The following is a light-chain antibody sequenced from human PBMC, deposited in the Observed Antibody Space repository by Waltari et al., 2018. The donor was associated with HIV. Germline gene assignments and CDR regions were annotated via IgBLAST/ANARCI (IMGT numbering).Light chain of an antibody. CDR2: KVK. CDR3: QTADRDGDCDAV. J-gene: IGLJ2*01. CDR1: AVSKLS. Sequence: SYELTQLPSVLVSPGQTARSTCSGDAVSKLSSSWSQRKPGQGPGIMIAKVKERPSGTPKRFVGSSSGTSVAVTISGVQAEDEADYYCQTADRDGDCDAVFGGGNKLTVL. V-gene: IGLV3-25*03.